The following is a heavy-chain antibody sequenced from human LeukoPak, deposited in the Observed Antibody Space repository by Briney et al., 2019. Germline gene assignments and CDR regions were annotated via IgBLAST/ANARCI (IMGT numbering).Heavy chain of an antibody. CDR2: IYYSGSN. J-gene: IGHJ4*02. CDR3: ARGDWSSSIDY. Sequence: PSETLSLTCTVSGGSIISGDFYWIWIRQPPGKGLEWIGYIYYSGSNYYNPSLKSLITISVDTSKNQFSLKLSSVTAADTAVYYCARGDWSSSIDYWGQGTLVTVSS. V-gene: IGHV4-30-4*01. D-gene: IGHD6-6*01. CDR1: GGSIISGDFY.